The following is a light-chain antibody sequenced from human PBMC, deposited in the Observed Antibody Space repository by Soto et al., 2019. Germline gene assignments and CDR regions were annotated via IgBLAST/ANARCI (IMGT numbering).Light chain of an antibody. CDR2: EGS. J-gene: IGLJ7*01. V-gene: IGLV2-23*01. Sequence: QSALTQPASVSGSPGQSITISCTGTSSDVGSYNLVSWYQHHPGKAPKLMIYEGSQRPSGVSNRFSGSKSGNTASLTISGLQAEDEADYYCCSYAGSSTPSYVFGSGTQLTGL. CDR1: SSDVGSYNL. CDR3: CSYAGSSTPSYV.